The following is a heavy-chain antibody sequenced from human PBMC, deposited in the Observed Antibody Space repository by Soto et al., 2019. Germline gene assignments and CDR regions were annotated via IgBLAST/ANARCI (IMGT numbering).Heavy chain of an antibody. CDR1: GFTFSSYA. CDR2: ISYDGSNK. Sequence: GGSLRLSCAASGFTFSSYAMHWVRQAPGKGLEWVAVISYDGSNKYYADSVKGRFTISRDNSKNTLYLQMNSLRAEDTAVYYCARHYYDSSGYYLTPFQRVSYGMDVWGQGTTVTVSS. CDR3: ARHYYDSSGYYLTPFQRVSYGMDV. D-gene: IGHD3-22*01. V-gene: IGHV3-30-3*01. J-gene: IGHJ6*02.